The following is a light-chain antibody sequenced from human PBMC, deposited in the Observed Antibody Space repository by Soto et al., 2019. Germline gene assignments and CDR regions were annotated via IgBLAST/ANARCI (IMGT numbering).Light chain of an antibody. Sequence: EVVLTQSPATLSVSPGEGATLSCKASQSVDSRLAGYQQKPGQAPRLLIEGASSRGTDIPARFSGSGSGTEFTLTITSLQSEDFAVYYCQQYSKWPLAFGGGTRVEIK. J-gene: IGKJ4*01. CDR1: QSVDSR. V-gene: IGKV3-15*01. CDR2: GAS. CDR3: QQYSKWPLA.